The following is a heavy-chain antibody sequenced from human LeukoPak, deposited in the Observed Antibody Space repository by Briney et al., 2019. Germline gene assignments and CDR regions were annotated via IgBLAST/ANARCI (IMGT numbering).Heavy chain of an antibody. Sequence: GGSLRLSCAASGFTFSDFTMSWVRQAPGKGLEWVSAIYNGGDPTYYANSVKGRFTISRDNSKNTLYLQMNSLRAEDTAVYYCSEPANGCDSPGFWGQGTLVTVSS. D-gene: IGHD4-23*01. V-gene: IGHV3-23*01. J-gene: IGHJ4*02. CDR1: GFTFSDFT. CDR2: IYNGGDPT. CDR3: SEPANGCDSPGF.